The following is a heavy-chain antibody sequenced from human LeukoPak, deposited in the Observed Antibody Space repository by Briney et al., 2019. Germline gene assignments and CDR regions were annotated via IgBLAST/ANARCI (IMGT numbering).Heavy chain of an antibody. Sequence: LETLSLTCTVSGGSISRYYWRWIRQPPGKGGGWIGYIYYSGRTNYNPSLRSRVTISADTSKNQFSLKLSSVTAADTAVYYCARSDYGDYPFDYWGQGTLVTVSS. CDR3: ARSDYGDYPFDY. CDR1: GGSISRYY. CDR2: IYYSGRT. J-gene: IGHJ4*02. D-gene: IGHD4-17*01. V-gene: IGHV4-59*01.